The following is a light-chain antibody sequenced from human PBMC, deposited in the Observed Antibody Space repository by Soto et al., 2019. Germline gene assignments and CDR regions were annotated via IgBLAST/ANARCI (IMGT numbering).Light chain of an antibody. CDR3: HSRA. CDR2: DAS. CDR1: QDISSW. J-gene: IGKJ5*01. Sequence: IQMTHSPSSVSASLSEGFTMACRASQDISSWLAWYQQKPGRAPKLLIYDASTLESGVPSRFSGSGSETEFTLTISRLQPDDFATYFCHSRAFGQGTRLEI. V-gene: IGKV1-12*01.